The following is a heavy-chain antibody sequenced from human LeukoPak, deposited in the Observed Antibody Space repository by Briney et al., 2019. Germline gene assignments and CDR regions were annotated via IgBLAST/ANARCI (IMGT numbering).Heavy chain of an antibody. CDR1: GFTVSSNY. J-gene: IGHJ6*03. CDR3: ARRPPYCSAPTCRMDYYYMDV. V-gene: IGHV3-53*01. D-gene: IGHD2-15*01. CDR2: IYSGGST. Sequence: GGSLRLSCAASGFTVSSNYMSWVRQAPGKGLEWVSVIYSGGSTYYADSVKGRFTISRDNSKNTLYLQMNSLRAEDTAVYYCARRPPYCSAPTCRMDYYYMDVWGKGTTVTVSS.